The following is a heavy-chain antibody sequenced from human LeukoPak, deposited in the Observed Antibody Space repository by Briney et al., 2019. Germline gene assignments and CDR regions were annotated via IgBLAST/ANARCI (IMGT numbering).Heavy chain of an antibody. Sequence: GGSLRLSCAASGFTFSSYTMNWVRQAPGKGLEWVSSISSSSSYIYYADSVKGRFTISRDNAKNSLYLQMNSLRAEDTAVYYCARDQGYYYMDVWGKGTTVTVSS. J-gene: IGHJ6*03. CDR3: ARDQGYYYMDV. CDR2: ISSSSSYI. V-gene: IGHV3-21*01. CDR1: GFTFSSYT.